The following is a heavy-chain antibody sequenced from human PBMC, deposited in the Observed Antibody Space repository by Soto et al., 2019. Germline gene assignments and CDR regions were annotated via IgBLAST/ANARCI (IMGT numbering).Heavy chain of an antibody. J-gene: IGHJ4*02. D-gene: IGHD6-19*01. CDR3: ARARPVAPPGDIDY. CDR2: IYYSGST. V-gene: IGHV4-61*01. CDR1: GGSVSSGSYY. Sequence: QVQLQESGPGLVKPSETLSLTCTVSGGSVSSGSYYWSWIRQPPGKGLEWIGYIYYSGSTNYNPSLTRRVTISVDTSKNQFSLKLSSVTAADTAMYYCARARPVAPPGDIDYWGQGTLVTVSS.